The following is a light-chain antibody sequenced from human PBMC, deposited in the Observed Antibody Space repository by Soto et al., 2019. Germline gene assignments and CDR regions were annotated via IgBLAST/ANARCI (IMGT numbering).Light chain of an antibody. CDR1: KLGDKY. CDR3: QAWSGKV. J-gene: IGLJ2*01. V-gene: IGLV3-1*01. CDR2: QDS. Sequence: SYELTQPPSVSVSPGQTASITCSGDKLGDKYACWYQQKPGQSPALVIYQDSKRPSGIPERFSGSNSGNTATLTISGTQAMDEADYYCQAWSGKVFGGGTKLTVL.